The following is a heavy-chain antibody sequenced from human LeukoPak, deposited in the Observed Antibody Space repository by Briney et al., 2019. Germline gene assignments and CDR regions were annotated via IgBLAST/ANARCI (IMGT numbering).Heavy chain of an antibody. J-gene: IGHJ4*02. CDR1: GFTFSSYT. Sequence: GGSLRLSCAASGFTFSSYTMNWVRQAPGKGLEWVSSISRRSTYIYYADSVKGRFTISRDNAKNSLYLQMNSLRAEDTAVYYCARVADYYDFWSGKYYFDYWGQGTLVTVSS. CDR3: ARVADYYDFWSGKYYFDY. CDR2: ISRRSTYI. D-gene: IGHD3-3*01. V-gene: IGHV3-21*01.